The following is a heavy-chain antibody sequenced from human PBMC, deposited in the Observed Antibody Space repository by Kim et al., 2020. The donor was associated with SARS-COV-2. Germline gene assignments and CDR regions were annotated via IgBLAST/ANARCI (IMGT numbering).Heavy chain of an antibody. J-gene: IGHJ4*02. V-gene: IGHV4-59*13. CDR2: IYYSGST. D-gene: IGHD3-22*01. Sequence: SETLSLTCTVSGGSISSYYWSWIRQPPGKGLEWIGYIYYSGSTNYNPSLKSRVTISVDTSKNQFSLKLSSVTAADTAVYYCARLHQDSSGYLIDYWGQGTLVTVSS. CDR1: GGSISSYY. CDR3: ARLHQDSSGYLIDY.